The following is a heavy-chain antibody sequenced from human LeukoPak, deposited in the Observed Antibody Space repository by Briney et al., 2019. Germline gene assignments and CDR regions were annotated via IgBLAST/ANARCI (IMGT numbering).Heavy chain of an antibody. CDR3: ARDKLDYYDSSGYYLGDAFDI. Sequence: SVKVSCKASGGTFSSYAISWVRQAPGQGLEWMGRIIPILGIANYAQKFQGRVPITADKSTSTAYMELSSLRSEDTAVYYCARDKLDYYDSSGYYLGDAFDIWGQGTMVTVS. J-gene: IGHJ3*02. CDR1: GGTFSSYA. CDR2: IIPILGIA. V-gene: IGHV1-69*04. D-gene: IGHD3-22*01.